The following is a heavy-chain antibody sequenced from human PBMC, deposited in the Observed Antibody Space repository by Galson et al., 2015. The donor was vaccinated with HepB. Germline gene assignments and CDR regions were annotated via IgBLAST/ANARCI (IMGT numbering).Heavy chain of an antibody. CDR3: ARASDFWSGLYWFDP. D-gene: IGHD3-3*01. CDR2: TYYRSKWYN. CDR1: GDSVSSNSAA. J-gene: IGHJ5*02. Sequence: CAISGDSVSSNSAAWNWIRQSPSRGLEWLGRTYYRSKWYNDYAVSVKSRITINPDTSKNQFSLQLNSVTPEDTAAYYCARASDFWSGLYWFDPWGQGTLVTVSS. V-gene: IGHV6-1*01.